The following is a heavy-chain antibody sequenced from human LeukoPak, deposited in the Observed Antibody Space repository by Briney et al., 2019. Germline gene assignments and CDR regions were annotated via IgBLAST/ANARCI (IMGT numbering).Heavy chain of an antibody. D-gene: IGHD6-19*01. J-gene: IGHJ6*03. CDR1: GYTFTGYY. Sequence: ASVTVSCKASGYTFTGYYIHWVRQAPGQGLECMGWINPNSAGTNYAQKFRGRVTMTRDTSISTAYMELSSLRSDDTAVYYCARDLYQWLPSTRPRDYYYYMDVWGEGTTVTASS. CDR3: ARDLYQWLPSTRPRDYYYYMDV. V-gene: IGHV1-2*02. CDR2: INPNSAGT.